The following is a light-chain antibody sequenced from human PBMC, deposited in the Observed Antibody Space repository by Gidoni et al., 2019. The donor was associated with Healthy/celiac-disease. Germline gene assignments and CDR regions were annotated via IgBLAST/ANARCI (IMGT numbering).Light chain of an antibody. Sequence: EIVMSQSPATLSTSPGERATLSCRASQSINSNLAWYQQKPGQAPRLRIYGSSTRATGIPARFSGSGSGTEFTLTISGLQSEDFALYYCQQYNNWPRTFXQXTKLEIK. J-gene: IGKJ2*01. CDR1: QSINSN. CDR3: QQYNNWPRT. CDR2: GSS. V-gene: IGKV3-15*01.